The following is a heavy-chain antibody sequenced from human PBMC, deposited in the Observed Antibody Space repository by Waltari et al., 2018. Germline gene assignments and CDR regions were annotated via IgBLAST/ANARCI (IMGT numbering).Heavy chain of an antibody. CDR1: GYSISSGYY. J-gene: IGHJ3*02. CDR3: ARPYYYDSSGYHHYAFDI. V-gene: IGHV4-38-2*01. Sequence: QVQLQESGPGLVKPSETLSLTCAVSGYSISSGYYWGWIRQPPGKGLEWIGSIYHSGSTYYNPSLKSRVTRSVDTSKNQFSLKLSSVTAADTAVYYCARPYYYDSSGYHHYAFDIWGQGTMVTVSS. D-gene: IGHD3-22*01. CDR2: IYHSGST.